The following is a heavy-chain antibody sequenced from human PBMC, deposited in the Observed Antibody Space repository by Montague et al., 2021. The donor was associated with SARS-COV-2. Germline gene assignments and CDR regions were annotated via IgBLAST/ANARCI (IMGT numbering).Heavy chain of an antibody. CDR3: VRDGGLRFSGGAMDV. J-gene: IGHJ6*02. CDR2: VYSGGTT. D-gene: IGHD3-3*01. V-gene: IGHV4-31*03. CDR1: GGSMISGGYY. Sequence: TLSLTCNVSGGSMISGGYYWSWIRQPPGKGLEWIGYVYSGGTTYYNPSLKGRVTISEGTSKNQFSLRLTSVTAADTAVYYCVRDGGLRFSGGAMDVWGQGTTVTVAS.